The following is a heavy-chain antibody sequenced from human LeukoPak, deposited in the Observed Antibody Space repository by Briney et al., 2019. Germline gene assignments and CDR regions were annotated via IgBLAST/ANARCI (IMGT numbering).Heavy chain of an antibody. J-gene: IGHJ4*02. CDR1: GYTFTSYD. V-gene: IGHV1-18*01. D-gene: IGHD5-18*01. Sequence: ASVKVSCKASGYTFTSYDISWVRQAPGQGLEWMGWISAYNGNTNYAQKLQGRVTMTTDTSTSTAYMELRSLRSDDTAVYYCARDGSSRYSYGHFDYWGQGTLVTVSS. CDR2: ISAYNGNT. CDR3: ARDGSSRYSYGHFDY.